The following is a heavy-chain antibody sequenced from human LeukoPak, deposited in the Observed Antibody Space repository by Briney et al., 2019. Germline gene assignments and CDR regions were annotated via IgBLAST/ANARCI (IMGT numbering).Heavy chain of an antibody. CDR3: ARDSFSYSSGWYTDY. D-gene: IGHD6-19*01. CDR1: GGSISSSSYY. Sequence: SETLSLTCTVSGGSISSSSYYWGWIRQPPGKGLEWIGSIYYSGSTYYNPSLKSRVTISVDTSKNQFSLKLSSVTAADTAVYYCARDSFSYSSGWYTDYWGQGTLVTVSS. J-gene: IGHJ4*02. CDR2: IYYSGST. V-gene: IGHV4-39*07.